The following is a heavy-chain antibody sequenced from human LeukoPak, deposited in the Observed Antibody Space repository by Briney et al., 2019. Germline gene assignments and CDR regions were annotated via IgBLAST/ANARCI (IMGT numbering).Heavy chain of an antibody. V-gene: IGHV3-74*01. CDR2: INNDGSSA. D-gene: IGHD6-13*01. CDR3: AKDLGAAAGSQNYYYMDV. CDR1: GFTFSSYW. Sequence: GGSLRLSCAASGFTFSSYWMHWVRQTPGKGLIYISRINNDGSSANYADSVRGRFTISRDNSKNTLYLQMNSLRAEDTAVYYCAKDLGAAAGSQNYYYMDVWGKGTTVTVSS. J-gene: IGHJ6*03.